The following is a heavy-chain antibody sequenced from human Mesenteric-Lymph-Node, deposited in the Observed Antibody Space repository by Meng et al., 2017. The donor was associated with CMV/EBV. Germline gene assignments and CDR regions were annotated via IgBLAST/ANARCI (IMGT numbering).Heavy chain of an antibody. CDR2: IDHSGRT. J-gene: IGHJ4*02. V-gene: IGHV4-34*01. CDR3: ARGPPKKHDILTGYYYFDY. D-gene: IGHD3-9*01. Sequence: SFSDYCWSWIRQPPGKGLEWTGEIDHSGRTNYNPSLKSRVTMSVDTSKNQFSLKLSSVTAADTAVYYCARGPPKKHDILTGYYYFDYWGQGTLVTVSS. CDR1: SFSDYC.